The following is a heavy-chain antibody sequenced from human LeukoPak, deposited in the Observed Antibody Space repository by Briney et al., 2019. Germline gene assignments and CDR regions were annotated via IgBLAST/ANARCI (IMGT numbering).Heavy chain of an antibody. CDR3: ARLIQITYFDY. V-gene: IGHV4-39*01. Sequence: SETLSLTCTVSGGSISSSIYYWGWIRQPPGKGLEWIGSIYYSGNTYYNPSLKSRVTISVDTSKNQFSLKLNSVTAADTAVYYCARLIQITYFDYWGQGTLVTVSS. J-gene: IGHJ4*02. CDR2: IYYSGNT. D-gene: IGHD5-24*01. CDR1: GGSISSSIYY.